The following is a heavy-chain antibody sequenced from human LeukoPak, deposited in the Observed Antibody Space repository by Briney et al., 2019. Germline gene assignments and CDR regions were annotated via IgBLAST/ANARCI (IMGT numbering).Heavy chain of an antibody. D-gene: IGHD4-11*01. V-gene: IGHV3-11*04. Sequence: PGGSLRLSCAASGFTFSDYYMGWVRQAPGKGLEWVSYISGSSPTIFDADSVKGRFTISRDNAKNSLYLQMDSLRVEDTAVYYCARGFSNSGAGDYFDCWGQGTLVTVSS. CDR3: ARGFSNSGAGDYFDC. CDR1: GFTFSDYY. J-gene: IGHJ4*02. CDR2: ISGSSPTI.